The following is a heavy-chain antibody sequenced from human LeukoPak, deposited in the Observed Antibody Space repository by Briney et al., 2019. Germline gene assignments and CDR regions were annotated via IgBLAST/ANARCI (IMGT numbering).Heavy chain of an antibody. CDR3: ARLFHPALSGNYPFDY. CDR1: GGSINSYY. Sequence: SETLSLTCTVSGGSINSYYWSWIQQPPGKGLEWIAYIYYSGSTSYNPSLKSRVTISVDTSKNQFSLKLNSVTAADTAMYYCARLFHPALSGNYPFDYWGQGTLVTVSS. V-gene: IGHV4-59*01. CDR2: IYYSGST. J-gene: IGHJ4*02. D-gene: IGHD1-26*01.